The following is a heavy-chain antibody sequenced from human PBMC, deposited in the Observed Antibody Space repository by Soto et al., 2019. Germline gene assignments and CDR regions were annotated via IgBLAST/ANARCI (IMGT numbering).Heavy chain of an antibody. CDR2: IYYSGST. V-gene: IGHV4-31*03. J-gene: IGHJ4*02. CDR3: ARVLDGRLAYDY. Sequence: SEPLSLTCTVSGGSISSGGYYWSWIRQHPGKGLEWIGYIYYSGSTYYNPSLKSRITISVDTSKNQFSLKLSSVTAADTAVYYCARVLDGRLAYDYWGQGTLVTVSS. CDR1: GGSISSGGYY. D-gene: IGHD3-9*01.